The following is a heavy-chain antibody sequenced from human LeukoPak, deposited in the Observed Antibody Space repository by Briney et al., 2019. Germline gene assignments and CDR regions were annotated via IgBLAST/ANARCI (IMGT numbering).Heavy chain of an antibody. J-gene: IGHJ4*02. CDR1: GFSVSDNY. V-gene: IGHV3-66*01. CDR2: IYSDGGT. Sequence: GGSLRLSCAASGFSVSDNYMSWVRQAPGKGLEWVSVIYSDGGTNYADSVEGRFTISRDKSKNTLYLQMNSLRAEDTAVNYCARDGNDSSGYYFGLIWGQGTLVTVSS. CDR3: ARDGNDSSGYYFGLI. D-gene: IGHD3-22*01.